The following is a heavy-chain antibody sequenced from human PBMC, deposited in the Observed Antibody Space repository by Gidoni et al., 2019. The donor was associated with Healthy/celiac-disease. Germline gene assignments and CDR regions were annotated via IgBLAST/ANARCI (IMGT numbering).Heavy chain of an antibody. V-gene: IGHV3-30*04. D-gene: IGHD2-15*01. CDR3: ARDKDIVVVVAATGFDY. J-gene: IGHJ4*02. Sequence: QVQLVESGGGVVQPGRSLRLSCAASGFTFRSYAMHWVRQAPGKGLEWVAVISYDGSNKYYADSVKGRFTISRDNSKNTLYLQMNSLRAEDTAVYYCARDKDIVVVVAATGFDYWGQGTLVTVSS. CDR2: ISYDGSNK. CDR1: GFTFRSYA.